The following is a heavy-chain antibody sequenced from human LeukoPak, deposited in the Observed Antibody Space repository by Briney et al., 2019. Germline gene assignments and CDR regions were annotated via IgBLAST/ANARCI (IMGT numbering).Heavy chain of an antibody. V-gene: IGHV1-2*02. J-gene: IGHJ5*02. Sequence: ASVKVSCKASGYTFTGYHMHWVRQAPGQGLEWMGWINPNSGDTNYAQKFQGRVTMTRDTSISTAYMELSRLRSDDTAVYYCARVAIEMASWFDPWAREPWSPSPQ. CDR2: INPNSGDT. CDR1: GYTFTGYH. CDR3: ARVAIEMASWFDP. D-gene: IGHD5-24*01.